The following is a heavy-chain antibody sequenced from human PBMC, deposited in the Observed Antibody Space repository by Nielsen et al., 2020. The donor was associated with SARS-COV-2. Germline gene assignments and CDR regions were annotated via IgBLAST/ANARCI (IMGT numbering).Heavy chain of an antibody. CDR3: ATGAAAGTGNYYYGMDV. Sequence: SLKISCAGSGFTFDGFGMSWVRQAPGKGLEWVSGISWNSGSIGYADSVKGRFTISRDNAKNSLYLQMNSLRAEDTALYYCATGAAAGTGNYYYGMDVWGQGTTVTVSS. D-gene: IGHD6-13*01. V-gene: IGHV3-9*01. J-gene: IGHJ6*02. CDR1: GFTFDGFG. CDR2: ISWNSGSI.